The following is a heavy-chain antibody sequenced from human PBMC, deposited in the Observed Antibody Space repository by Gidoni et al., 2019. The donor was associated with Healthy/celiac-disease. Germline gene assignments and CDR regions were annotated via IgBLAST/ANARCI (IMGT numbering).Heavy chain of an antibody. Sequence: EGQLVEPGGGLVQPGAALKLSCAASGLTISGLAMHWVRQASGKGLEWVGRIRSKANSYATAYAESVKGRFTISRDDSKNTAYLQMNSLKTEDTAVYYCTRPPYCSGGSCYSGYWGQGTLVTVSS. CDR2: IRSKANSYAT. D-gene: IGHD2-15*01. J-gene: IGHJ4*02. CDR1: GLTISGLA. V-gene: IGHV3-73*02. CDR3: TRPPYCSGGSCYSGY.